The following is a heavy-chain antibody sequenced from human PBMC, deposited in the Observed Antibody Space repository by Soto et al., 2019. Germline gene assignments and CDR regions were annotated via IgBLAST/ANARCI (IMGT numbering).Heavy chain of an antibody. D-gene: IGHD3-10*01. Sequence: QVQLQESGPGLVKPSQTLSLTCTVSGGSISSGGYYWSWIRQHPGKGLEWIGYIYYSGSTYYNPSLKSRVTISVDTSKNQFSLKLSSVTAADTAVYYCARASAMVRGVIMKKDYYYGMDVWGQGTTVTVSS. CDR3: ARASAMVRGVIMKKDYYYGMDV. J-gene: IGHJ6*02. CDR2: IYYSGST. V-gene: IGHV4-31*03. CDR1: GGSISSGGYY.